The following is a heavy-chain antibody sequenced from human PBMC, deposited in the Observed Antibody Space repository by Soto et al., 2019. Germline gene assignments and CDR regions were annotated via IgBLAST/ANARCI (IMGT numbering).Heavy chain of an antibody. J-gene: IGHJ3*01. CDR1: GDSISGNSYY. D-gene: IGHD3-9*01. V-gene: IGHV4-39*01. CDR3: VKHRKNDYDIMTSIFLAFDV. Sequence: QLQVQESGPGLVKPSETLSLICIVSGDSISGNSYYWGWVRQPPGKGLEYIGSIYYSGTTYYNPSLKSRVTISMDTSKNQFSLKLSSVTAADTAVYYCVKHRKNDYDIMTSIFLAFDVWGQGSMVTVSS. CDR2: IYYSGTT.